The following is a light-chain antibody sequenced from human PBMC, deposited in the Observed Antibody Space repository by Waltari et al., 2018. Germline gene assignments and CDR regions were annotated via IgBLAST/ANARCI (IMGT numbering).Light chain of an antibody. CDR2: LGS. J-gene: IGKJ3*01. CDR3: MQALQTPRX. CDR1: QSLLHSNGYNY. V-gene: IGKV2-28*01. Sequence: DIVMTQSPLSLPVTPGEPASISCRSSQSLLHSNGYNYLDWYLQKPGQSPQLLIYLGSNRASGVPDRFSGSGSGTDFTLKISRVEAXDVGVYYCMQALQTPRXFGPGTKVDIK.